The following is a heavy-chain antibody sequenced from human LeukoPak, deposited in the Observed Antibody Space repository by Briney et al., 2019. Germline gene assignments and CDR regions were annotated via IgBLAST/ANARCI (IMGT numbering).Heavy chain of an antibody. Sequence: GGSLRLSCAASGFTFSSYAMSWVRQVPGKGLEWVSSISFSDTTTHYADSVKGRFTISRDNSKNTLYLQMNGLRAEDTAVYYCARHHVGPTDYFDYWGQGTLVTVSS. D-gene: IGHD1-26*01. V-gene: IGHV3-23*01. CDR1: GFTFSSYA. CDR2: ISFSDTTT. J-gene: IGHJ4*02. CDR3: ARHHVGPTDYFDY.